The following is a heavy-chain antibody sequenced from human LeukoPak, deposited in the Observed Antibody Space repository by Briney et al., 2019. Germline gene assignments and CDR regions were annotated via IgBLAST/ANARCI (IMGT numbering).Heavy chain of an antibody. CDR3: ARASDYGDYYYMDV. D-gene: IGHD4-17*01. CDR1: GYTFTGYY. Sequence: ASVKVSCKAPGYTFTGYYMHWVRQAPGQGLEWMGRINPNSGGTNYAQKFQGRVTMTRDTSISTAYMELSRLRSDDTAVYYCARASDYGDYYYMDVWGKGTTVTVSS. J-gene: IGHJ6*03. V-gene: IGHV1-2*06. CDR2: INPNSGGT.